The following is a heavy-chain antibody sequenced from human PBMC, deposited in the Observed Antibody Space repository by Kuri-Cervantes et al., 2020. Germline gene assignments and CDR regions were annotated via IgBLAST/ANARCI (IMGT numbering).Heavy chain of an antibody. J-gene: IGHJ4*02. CDR1: GFTFSSYG. Sequence: LSLTCAASGFTFSSYGMHWVRQAPGKGLEWVAVISYDGSNKYYADSVKGRFTISRDNSKNTLYLQMNSLRAEDTAVYYCARDTYYDILTGHFQGLDFDYWGQGTLVTVSS. CDR3: ARDTYYDILTGHFQGLDFDY. D-gene: IGHD3-9*01. V-gene: IGHV3-30*03. CDR2: ISYDGSNK.